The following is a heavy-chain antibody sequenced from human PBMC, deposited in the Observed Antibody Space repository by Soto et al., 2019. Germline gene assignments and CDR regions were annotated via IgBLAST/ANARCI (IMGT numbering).Heavy chain of an antibody. CDR3: ARQGAVSNFDY. D-gene: IGHD1-26*01. V-gene: IGHV4-39*01. J-gene: IGHJ4*02. CDR1: GGSISSSSYY. CDR2: IYYSGST. Sequence: QLQLQESGPGLVKPSETLSLTCTVSGGSISSSSYYWGWIRQPPGQGLEWIGSIYYSGSTYYNPSLKSRVTISVDTSKNQFSLKLSSVTAADTAVYYCARQGAVSNFDYWGQGTLVTVSS.